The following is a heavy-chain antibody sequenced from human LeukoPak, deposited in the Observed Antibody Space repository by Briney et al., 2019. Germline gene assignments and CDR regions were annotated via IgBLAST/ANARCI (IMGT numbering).Heavy chain of an antibody. Sequence: PGGSLRLSCAASGFTFSSSAMNWIRQAPRKGLELVSTISGSAGRTYYADSVKGRFTISRDNAKNSLYLQMNSLRVEDTAVYYCARAPTFSGWFDYWGQGTLVTVSS. CDR2: ISGSAGRT. CDR3: ARAPTFSGWFDY. D-gene: IGHD6-19*01. CDR1: GFTFSSSA. V-gene: IGHV3-23*01. J-gene: IGHJ4*02.